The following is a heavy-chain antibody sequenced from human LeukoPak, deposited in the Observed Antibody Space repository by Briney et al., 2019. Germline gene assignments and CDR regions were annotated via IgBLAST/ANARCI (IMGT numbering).Heavy chain of an antibody. V-gene: IGHV1-69*05. CDR1: GGTFSSYA. CDR3: ASQDHMTTVTKDYYYYMDV. CDR2: IIPIFGTA. D-gene: IGHD4-17*01. Sequence: ASVKVSCKASGGTFSSYAISWVRQAPGQGLEWMGGIIPIFGTANYAQKFQGRVTITTDESTSTAYMELSSLRSEDTAVYYCASQDHMTTVTKDYYYYMDVWGKGTTVTVSS. J-gene: IGHJ6*03.